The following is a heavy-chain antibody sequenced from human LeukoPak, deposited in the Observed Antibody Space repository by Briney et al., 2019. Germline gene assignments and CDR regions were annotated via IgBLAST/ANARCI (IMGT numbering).Heavy chain of an antibody. D-gene: IGHD1-26*01. CDR1: GFTFNTYS. CDR3: AKSLGGTALDY. J-gene: IGHJ4*02. Sequence: GGSLRLSCVASGFTFNTYSMNWFRQAPGKGLEWISYISSSSATIYYADSVKGRFTISRDNARNSLYLQMNSLRAEDTAVYYCAKSLGGTALDYWGQGTLVTVSS. CDR2: ISSSSATI. V-gene: IGHV3-48*04.